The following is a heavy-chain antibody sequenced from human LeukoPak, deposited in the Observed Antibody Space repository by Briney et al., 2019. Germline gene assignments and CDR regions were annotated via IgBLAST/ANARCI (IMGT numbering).Heavy chain of an antibody. J-gene: IGHJ4*02. CDR3: AKDRVGAVAGTDPLFDY. CDR1: GFTFSSYS. D-gene: IGHD6-19*01. V-gene: IGHV3-48*01. CDR2: ISSSSSTI. Sequence: GGSLRLSCAVSGFTFSSYSLNWVRQAPGKGPEWVSYISSSSSTIYYADSVKGRFTISRDNAKNSLYLQMNSLRAEDTAVYYCAKDRVGAVAGTDPLFDYWGQGTLVTVSS.